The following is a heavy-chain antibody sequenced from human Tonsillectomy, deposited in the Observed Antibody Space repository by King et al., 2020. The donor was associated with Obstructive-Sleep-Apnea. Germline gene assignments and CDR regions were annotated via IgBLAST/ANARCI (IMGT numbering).Heavy chain of an antibody. D-gene: IGHD3-10*01. V-gene: IGHV1-18*01. CDR1: GYKFTTYG. Sequence: QLVQSGAEVEKPGASVKVSCKASGYKFTTYGISWVRQAPGQGLEWMGWISGYNGNTNYAQKLQGRVTMTTDTSTSTAYMELRSLRSDDTAVYYCARAPLRWFSAVPKFDYWGQGTLVTVSS. CDR3: ARAPLRWFSAVPKFDY. J-gene: IGHJ4*02. CDR2: ISGYNGNT.